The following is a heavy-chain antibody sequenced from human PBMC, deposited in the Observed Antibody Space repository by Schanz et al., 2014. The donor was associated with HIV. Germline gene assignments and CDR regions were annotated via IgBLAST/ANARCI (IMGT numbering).Heavy chain of an antibody. J-gene: IGHJ6*02. D-gene: IGHD3-3*01. CDR1: GGSISGHY. V-gene: IGHV4-4*07. CDR3: ASSITISGVVYAMDV. CDR2: ISASGSS. Sequence: QVQLQESGPGLVKPSETLSLTCTVSGGSISGHYWSWIRQPAGKGLEWIGRISASGSSNYNPSLKGPLAMSIDTPKKKFSRTLSSVTAADTAVYYCASSITISGVVYAMDVWGQGTTVTVSS.